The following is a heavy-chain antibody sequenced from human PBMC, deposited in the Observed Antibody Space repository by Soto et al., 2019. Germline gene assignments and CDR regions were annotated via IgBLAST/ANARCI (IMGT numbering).Heavy chain of an antibody. V-gene: IGHV4-34*01. Sequence: SETLSLTCAVYGGSFSGYYWSWIRQPPGKGLEWIGEINHSGSTNYNPSLKSRVTISVDTSKNQFSLKLSSVTAADTAVYYCARGPPGRGQWLAPPTGYWGQGTLVTVSS. D-gene: IGHD6-19*01. CDR2: INHSGST. J-gene: IGHJ4*02. CDR3: ARGPPGRGQWLAPPTGY. CDR1: GGSFSGYY.